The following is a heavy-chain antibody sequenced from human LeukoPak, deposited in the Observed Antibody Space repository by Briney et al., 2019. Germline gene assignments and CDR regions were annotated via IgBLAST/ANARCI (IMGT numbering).Heavy chain of an antibody. J-gene: IGHJ3*02. D-gene: IGHD3-9*01. CDR3: ARDYGVHYDILTGHSGAFDI. CDR1: GGTFSSYA. Sequence: SVKVSCKASGGTFSSYAISWVRQAPGQGLGWMGGIIPIFGTANYAQKFQGRVTITADESTSTAYMELSSLRSEDTAVYYCARDYGVHYDILTGHSGAFDIWGQGTMVTVSS. V-gene: IGHV1-69*13. CDR2: IIPIFGTA.